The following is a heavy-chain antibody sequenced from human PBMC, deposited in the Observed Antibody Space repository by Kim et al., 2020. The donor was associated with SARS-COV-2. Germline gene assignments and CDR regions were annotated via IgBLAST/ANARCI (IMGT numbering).Heavy chain of an antibody. V-gene: IGHV3-11*05. D-gene: IGHD6-19*01. CDR1: GFTFSDYY. J-gene: IGHJ2*01. Sequence: GGSLRLSCAASGFTFSDYYMSWIRQAPGKGLEWVSYISSSSSYTNYADSVKGRFTISRDNAKNSLYLQMNSLRAEDTAVYYCARDQRHSSGPRGWYFDLWGRGTLVTVSS. CDR3: ARDQRHSSGPRGWYFDL. CDR2: ISSSSSYT.